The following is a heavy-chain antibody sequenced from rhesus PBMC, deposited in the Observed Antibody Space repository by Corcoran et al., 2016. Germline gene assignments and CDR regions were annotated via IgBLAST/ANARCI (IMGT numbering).Heavy chain of an antibody. J-gene: IGHJ4*01. V-gene: IGHV4-165*01. CDR2: ISGSSGST. D-gene: IGHD4-29*01. Sequence: QVQLQESGPGLVKPSETLSLTCAVSGGSFSGYYWGWIRQPPGKGLEWIGYISGSSGSTDYNPSLKSRVTISTDTSKNQFSLKLSSVTAADTAVYYCARRGYGSSYTDYWGQGVLVTVSS. CDR3: ARRGYGSSYTDY. CDR1: GGSFSGYY.